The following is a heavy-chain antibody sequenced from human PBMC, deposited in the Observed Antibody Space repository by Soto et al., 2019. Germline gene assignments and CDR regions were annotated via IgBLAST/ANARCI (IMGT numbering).Heavy chain of an antibody. Sequence: ASVKVSCKASGYTFTSYDINWVRQATGQGLEWMGWMNPNSGNTGYAQKFQGRGTMTRNTSVSTAYMELSSQRSEDTGVYYCARGVPGHCSGGSCYWFDPWGQGTLVTVSS. CDR3: ARGVPGHCSGGSCYWFDP. D-gene: IGHD2-15*01. J-gene: IGHJ5*02. CDR2: MNPNSGNT. CDR1: GYTFTSYD. V-gene: IGHV1-8*01.